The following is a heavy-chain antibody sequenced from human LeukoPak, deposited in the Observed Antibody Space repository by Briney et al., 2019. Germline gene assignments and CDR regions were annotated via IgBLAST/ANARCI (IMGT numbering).Heavy chain of an antibody. CDR3: ARSRSSGWTYNAFDT. CDR2: INHSGST. J-gene: IGHJ3*02. V-gene: IGHV4-34*01. CDR1: GGSFSGYY. Sequence: PSETLSLTCAVYGGSFSGYYWSWIRQPPGKGPEWIGEINHSGSTNYNPSLKSRVTISGDTSKNQFSLKLSSVTAADTAVYYCARSRSSGWTYNAFDTWGQGTMVTVSS. D-gene: IGHD6-19*01.